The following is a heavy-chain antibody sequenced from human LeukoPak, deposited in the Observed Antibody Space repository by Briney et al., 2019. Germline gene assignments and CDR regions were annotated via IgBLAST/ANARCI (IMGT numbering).Heavy chain of an antibody. CDR2: INPNSGGT. CDR1: GYTFTGYH. CDR3: ARDLSDYVWGSYRY. D-gene: IGHD3-16*02. Sequence: ASVKVSCKASGYTFTGYHMHWVRQAPGQGLEWMGRINPNSGGTNYAQKFQGRVTMTRDTSISTAYMELSRLRSDDTAVYYCARDLSDYVWGSYRYWGQGTLVTVSS. J-gene: IGHJ4*02. V-gene: IGHV1-2*06.